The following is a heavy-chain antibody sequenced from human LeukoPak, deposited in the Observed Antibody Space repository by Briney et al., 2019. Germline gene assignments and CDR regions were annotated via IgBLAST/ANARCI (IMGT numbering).Heavy chain of an antibody. CDR1: GYSFTSYW. D-gene: IGHD2/OR15-2a*01. Sequence: GESLKISCKGSGYSFTSYWIGWVRQMPGKGLEWMGVIYPGDSDTRYSPSFQGQVTISADKSISTAYLQWSSLKASDTAMYYCAREKIEHLAYFDYWGQGTLVTVSS. CDR3: AREKIEHLAYFDY. V-gene: IGHV5-51*01. CDR2: IYPGDSDT. J-gene: IGHJ4*02.